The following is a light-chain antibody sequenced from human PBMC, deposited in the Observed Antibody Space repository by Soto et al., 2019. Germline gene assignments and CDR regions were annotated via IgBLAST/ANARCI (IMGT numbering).Light chain of an antibody. CDR3: QQSYSTPIT. CDR1: QSISSY. V-gene: IGKV1-39*01. J-gene: IGKJ5*01. Sequence: DIQMTQSPSSLSASVGATVTITCRASQSISSYLNWYQQKPGKAPKLLIYAASSLQSGVPSRFSGSGSGTDCTLTISSLQPEDFATYYCQQSYSTPITLGQGTRLEI. CDR2: AAS.